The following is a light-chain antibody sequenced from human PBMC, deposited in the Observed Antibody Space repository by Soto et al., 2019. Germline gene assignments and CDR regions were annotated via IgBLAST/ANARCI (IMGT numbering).Light chain of an antibody. J-gene: IGKJ1*01. CDR1: QSVSSN. CDR2: GAS. Sequence: EIVMTQSPATLSVSPGERATLSCRASQSVSSNLAWYHQKPGQAPRLLIYGASTRATGIPARFSGSRSGTEFTLTISSLQAESFADYYCQQYNHCPRTFGQGTKVEIK. CDR3: QQYNHCPRT. V-gene: IGKV3-15*01.